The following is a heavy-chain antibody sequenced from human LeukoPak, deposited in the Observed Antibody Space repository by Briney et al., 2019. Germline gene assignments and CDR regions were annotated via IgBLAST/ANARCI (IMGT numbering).Heavy chain of an antibody. V-gene: IGHV5-51*01. CDR1: GYSFTTYW. CDR2: IYPDDSDS. J-gene: IGHJ5*02. CDR3: VRQRGSSGTINHFDP. Sequence: GESLKISCETPGYSFTTYWIGWVRQMPGTGLEWVGAIYPDDSDSRYSPSFQGQVVISADRSTRTAYLQWNSLKTSDTAMYYCVRQRGSSGTINHFDPWGQGTLVTVSS. D-gene: IGHD3-10*01.